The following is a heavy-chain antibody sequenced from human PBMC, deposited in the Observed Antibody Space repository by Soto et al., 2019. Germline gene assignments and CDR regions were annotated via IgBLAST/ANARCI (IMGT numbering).Heavy chain of an antibody. Sequence: HPGGSLRLSCAASGFTFDDYAMHWVRQAPGKGLEWVSGISWNSGSIGYADSVKGRFTISRDNAKNSLYLQMNSLRAEDTAVYYCARAGVEWLLSASYYFQYWGPGTRVNVSS. CDR1: GFTFDDYA. J-gene: IGHJ4*02. D-gene: IGHD3-3*01. V-gene: IGHV3-9*01. CDR2: ISWNSGSI. CDR3: ARAGVEWLLSASYYFQY.